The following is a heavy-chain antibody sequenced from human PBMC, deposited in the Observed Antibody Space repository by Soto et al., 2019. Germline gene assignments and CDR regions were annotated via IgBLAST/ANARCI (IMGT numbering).Heavy chain of an antibody. Sequence: ASVKVSCKASGYTFTSYGISWVRQAPGQGLEWMGWISAYNGNTNYAQKLQGRVTMTTDTSTSTAYMELRSLRSDDTAVYYCARGAAVAGTSMGFDYWGQGTLVTVSS. D-gene: IGHD6-19*01. J-gene: IGHJ4*02. CDR1: GYTFTSYG. CDR2: ISAYNGNT. CDR3: ARGAAVAGTSMGFDY. V-gene: IGHV1-18*01.